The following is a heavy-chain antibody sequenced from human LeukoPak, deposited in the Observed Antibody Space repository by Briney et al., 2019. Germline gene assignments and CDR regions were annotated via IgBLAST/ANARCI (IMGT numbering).Heavy chain of an antibody. Sequence: QPGGSLRLSSAASGFTYSSYGMHWVRQAPGKGLEWVAFIRFDGSNKYYADSVKGRFTISRDNSKSTLYLQMNSLRAEDTAVYYCAKDFIAMSEWEPLGDWGQGTLVTVSS. CDR2: IRFDGSNK. CDR3: AKDFIAMSEWEPLGD. J-gene: IGHJ4*02. CDR1: GFTYSSYG. V-gene: IGHV3-30*02. D-gene: IGHD1-26*01.